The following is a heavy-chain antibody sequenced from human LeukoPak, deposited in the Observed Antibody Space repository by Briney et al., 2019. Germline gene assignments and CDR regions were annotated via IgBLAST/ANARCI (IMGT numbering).Heavy chain of an antibody. V-gene: IGHV1-46*01. Sequence: ASVKVSCKASGYTFTSYYMHWVRQAPGQGLEWMGLINPTGGSTGYAPKFQGRVTMTRDMSTSTDYMELSSLRSEDTAIYYCARDNSVGDNAWWFDPWGQGTPVTVSS. J-gene: IGHJ5*02. D-gene: IGHD1-26*01. CDR3: ARDNSVGDNAWWFDP. CDR2: INPTGGST. CDR1: GYTFTSYY.